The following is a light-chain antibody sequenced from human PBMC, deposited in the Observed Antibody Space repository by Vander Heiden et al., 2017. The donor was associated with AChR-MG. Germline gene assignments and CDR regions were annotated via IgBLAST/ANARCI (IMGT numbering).Light chain of an antibody. V-gene: IGKV3-15*01. J-gene: IGKJ5*01. CDR2: GAS. CDR1: QSVSSN. CDR3: QQYNNWPLIT. Sequence: EIVMTQSPATLSVSPGERATLSCRASQSVSSNFAWYQQKPGQAPRLLIYGASTRATGIPARFSGSGSGTEFTLTVSSLQSEDFAVYCCQQYNNWPLITFGQGTRLEIK.